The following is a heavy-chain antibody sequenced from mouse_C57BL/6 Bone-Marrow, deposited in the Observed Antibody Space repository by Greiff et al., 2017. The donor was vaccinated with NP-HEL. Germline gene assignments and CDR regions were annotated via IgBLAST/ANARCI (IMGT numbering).Heavy chain of an antibody. D-gene: IGHD1-1*01. CDR1: GYAFSSYW. Sequence: QVQLQQSGAELVKPGASVKISCKASGYAFSSYWMNWVKQRPGKGLEWIGQIYPGDGDTNYNGKFKGKATLTADKSSSTAYMPLSSLTSEDSAVYFCARGDYGSSPYYFDYWGQGTTLTVSS. CDR3: ARGDYGSSPYYFDY. J-gene: IGHJ2*01. V-gene: IGHV1-80*01. CDR2: IYPGDGDT.